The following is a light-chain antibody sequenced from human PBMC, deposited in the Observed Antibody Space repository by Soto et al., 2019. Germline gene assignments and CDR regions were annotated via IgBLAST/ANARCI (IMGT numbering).Light chain of an antibody. CDR2: GAS. CDR3: QQYNNWPRT. CDR1: QSVSSN. J-gene: IGKJ1*01. V-gene: IGKV3-15*01. Sequence: EIVMTQSPATLPVSPGEIATLSCRASQSVSSNLAWYQQKPGQAPRLLIYGASTRATGIPARFSGSGSGTEFTLTISSLQSEDFAVYYCQQYNNWPRTFGQGTKVEIK.